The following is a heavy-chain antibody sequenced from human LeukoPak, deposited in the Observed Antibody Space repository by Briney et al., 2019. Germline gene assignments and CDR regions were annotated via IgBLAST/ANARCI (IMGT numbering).Heavy chain of an antibody. J-gene: IGHJ4*02. CDR2: ISHDGTKN. Sequence: GGSLRLSCAVSGLTFSSYGMHWVRQAPGKGLEWVTFISHDGTKNYYADSVKGRFTVSRDNSKNTLYLQMDSLRADDTAVYYCAKDSSTWGNRYFDYWGQGTLVTVSS. V-gene: IGHV3-30*18. D-gene: IGHD2-2*01. CDR3: AKDSSTWGNRYFDY. CDR1: GLTFSSYG.